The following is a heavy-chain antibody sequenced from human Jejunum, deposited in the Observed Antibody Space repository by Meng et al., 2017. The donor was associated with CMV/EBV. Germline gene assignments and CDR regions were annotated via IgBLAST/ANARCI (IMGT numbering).Heavy chain of an antibody. V-gene: IGHV3-11*01. CDR1: GFSFNDFS. D-gene: IGHD5-24*01. J-gene: IGHJ4*02. CDR3: ARGPGQQFLDY. Sequence: SCETSGFSFNDFSMTWIRHAPGKGLEWVSHISSSGRATYYADSVKGRFTISRDIEKKFLFLQMDSLRPDDTAMYYCARGPGQQFLDYWGQGAQVTVSS. CDR2: ISSSGRAT.